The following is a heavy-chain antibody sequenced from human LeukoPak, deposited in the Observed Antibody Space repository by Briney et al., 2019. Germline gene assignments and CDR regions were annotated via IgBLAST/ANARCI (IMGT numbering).Heavy chain of an antibody. V-gene: IGHV3-7*01. J-gene: IGHJ3*02. D-gene: IGHD2-8*01. CDR3: AREIDGRAFDI. Sequence: PGGSLRLSCTASGFTFSSYSLNWVRQAPGKGLEWVANINQDESEKYYVDSVKGRCAISRDNAKNSVYLQLNSLSAEDTALYYCAREIDGRAFDIWGQGTVVTVSS. CDR2: INQDESEK. CDR1: GFTFSSYS.